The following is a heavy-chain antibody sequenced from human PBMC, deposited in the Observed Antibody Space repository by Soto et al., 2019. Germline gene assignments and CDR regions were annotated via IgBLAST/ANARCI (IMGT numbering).Heavy chain of an antibody. CDR3: AREPSIAAAGTDYYYYGMDV. CDR2: IYYSGST. D-gene: IGHD6-13*01. Sequence: QVQLQESGPGLVKPSQTLSLTCTVSGGSISSGDYYWSWIRQPPGKGLEWIGYIYYSGSTYYNPSLKSRVTISVDTSKNQFSLKLSSVTAADTPVYYCAREPSIAAAGTDYYYYGMDVWGQGTTATVSS. J-gene: IGHJ6*02. V-gene: IGHV4-30-4*01. CDR1: GGSISSGDYY.